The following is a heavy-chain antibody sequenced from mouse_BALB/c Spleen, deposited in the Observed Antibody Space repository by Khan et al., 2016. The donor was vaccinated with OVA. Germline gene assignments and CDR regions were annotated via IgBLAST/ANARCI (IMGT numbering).Heavy chain of an antibody. V-gene: IGHV1-7*01. CDR2: INPSTGYT. CDR3: ARRGLFGIFVY. Sequence: VQLQQSGAELAKPGASVKMSCTASGYTFTTYWMHWVKQRPGQGLEWIGYINPSTGYTEYNQNFKDKATLTADESSSTAYMQLNSLTSEDSAVYYWARRGLFGIFVYWGQGTLVTVSA. CDR1: GYTFTTYW. J-gene: IGHJ3*01. D-gene: IGHD1-1*01.